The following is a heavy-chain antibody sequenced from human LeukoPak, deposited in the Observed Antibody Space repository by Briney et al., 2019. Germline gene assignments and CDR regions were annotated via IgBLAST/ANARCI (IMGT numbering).Heavy chain of an antibody. Sequence: SETLSLTCTVSGGSISSSSYYWGWIRQPPGKGLEWIGSIYYSGSTYYNPSLKSRVTISVDTSKKQFALKLSSVTATDTAVYYCARRLVCISTSCASGFDPWGQGTLVTVSS. D-gene: IGHD2-2*01. CDR3: ARRLVCISTSCASGFDP. V-gene: IGHV4-39*01. CDR1: GGSISSSSYY. J-gene: IGHJ5*02. CDR2: IYYSGST.